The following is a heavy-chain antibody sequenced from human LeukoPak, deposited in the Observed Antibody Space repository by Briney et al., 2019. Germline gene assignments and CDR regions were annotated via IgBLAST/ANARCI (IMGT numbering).Heavy chain of an antibody. V-gene: IGHV3-30*18. CDR2: ISYDGSNK. CDR3: AKEMEQWLVLIEGFDY. Sequence: GRSLRLSCAASGFTFSSYGMHWVRQAPGKGLEWVAVISYDGSNKYYADSVKGRFTISRDNSKNTLYLQMNSLRAEDTAVYYCAKEMEQWLVLIEGFDYWGQGTLVTVSS. J-gene: IGHJ4*02. D-gene: IGHD6-19*01. CDR1: GFTFSSYG.